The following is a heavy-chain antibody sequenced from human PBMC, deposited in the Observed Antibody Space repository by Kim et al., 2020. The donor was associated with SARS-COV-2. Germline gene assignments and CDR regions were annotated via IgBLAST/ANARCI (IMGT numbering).Heavy chain of an antibody. Sequence: SETLSLTCTVSGGSISSSSYYWGWIRQPPGKGLEWIGSIYYSGSTYYNPSLKSRVTISVDTSKNQFSLKLSSVTAADTAVYYCARAKEGRRCIAVAGKYGMEVWGQGTTVTVSS. CDR3: ARAKEGRRCIAVAGKYGMEV. V-gene: IGHV4-39*07. CDR2: IYYSGST. D-gene: IGHD6-19*01. CDR1: GGSISSSSYY. J-gene: IGHJ6*02.